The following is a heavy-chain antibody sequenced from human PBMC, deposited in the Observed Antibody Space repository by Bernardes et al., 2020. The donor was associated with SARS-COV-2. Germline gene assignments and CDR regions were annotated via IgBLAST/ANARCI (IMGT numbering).Heavy chain of an antibody. CDR1: GYCISSVYY. CDR2: IYYSGST. J-gene: IGHJ4*02. V-gene: IGHV4-61*01. Sequence: SETLPLTCAVSGYCISSVYYWRCIRQPPGQGLEWIGYIYYSGSTNYNPSLKSRVTISVDTSKNQFSLKLSSVTAADTAVYYCARDGDSWGQGTLVTVSS. CDR3: ARDGDS.